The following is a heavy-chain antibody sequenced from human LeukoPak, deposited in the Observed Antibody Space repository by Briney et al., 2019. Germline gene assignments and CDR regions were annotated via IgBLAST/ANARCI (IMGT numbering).Heavy chain of an antibody. Sequence: SQTLSLTCTVSGGSISSGGYSWSWLRQPPGKGLEWIGYIYHSGSTYYNPSLKSRVTISVDRSKNQFSLKLSSVTAADTAVYYCARTSIAARRANAFDIWGQGTMVTVSS. CDR3: ARTSIAARRANAFDI. CDR2: IYHSGST. CDR1: GGSISSGGYS. D-gene: IGHD6-6*01. V-gene: IGHV4-30-2*01. J-gene: IGHJ3*02.